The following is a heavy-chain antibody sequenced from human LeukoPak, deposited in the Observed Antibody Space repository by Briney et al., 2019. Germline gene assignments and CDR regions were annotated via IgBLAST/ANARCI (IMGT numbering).Heavy chain of an antibody. CDR1: GGSISSNNW. CDR2: IYHSGSP. CDR3: ARVNINNWHSCDY. D-gene: IGHD1-1*01. Sequence: SETLSLACAVSGGSISSNNWWGWVRQPPGKGLEWIGEIYHSGSPNYNPSLKSRVTISVDKSRNHFSLNLSSVTAADTAVYYCARVNINNWHSCDYWGQGTLVTVSS. V-gene: IGHV4-4*02. J-gene: IGHJ4*02.